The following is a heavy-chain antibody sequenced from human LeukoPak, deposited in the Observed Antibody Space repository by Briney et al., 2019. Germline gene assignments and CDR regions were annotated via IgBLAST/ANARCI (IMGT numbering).Heavy chain of an antibody. Sequence: GGSLRLSCVASGFSFSTYGMSWVRQAPGKGLQWLAVVSYDGSNKFYADSVKGRFTISRDNSKNTLYLQMNSLRAEDTAVYYCAKDTHRAYYGSGTWGQGTLVTVSS. CDR2: VSYDGSNK. V-gene: IGHV3-30*18. J-gene: IGHJ5*02. CDR3: AKDTHRAYYGSGT. CDR1: GFSFSTYG. D-gene: IGHD3-10*01.